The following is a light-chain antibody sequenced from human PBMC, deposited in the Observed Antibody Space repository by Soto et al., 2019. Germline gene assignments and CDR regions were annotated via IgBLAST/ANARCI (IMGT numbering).Light chain of an antibody. CDR3: CSYTATDAWV. Sequence: QSALTQPRSVSGSPGQSVSISCTGTNSDVGGYNLVSWYQQLPGKAPKLIISAVSYRTSWVSDRFSGSKSGNTASLTISGLQAEDEADYYCCSYTATDAWVFGGGTKVTVL. CDR1: NSDVGGYNL. J-gene: IGLJ3*02. V-gene: IGLV2-11*01. CDR2: AVS.